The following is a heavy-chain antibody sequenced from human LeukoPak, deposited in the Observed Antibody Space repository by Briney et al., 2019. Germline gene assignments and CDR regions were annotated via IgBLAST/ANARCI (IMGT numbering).Heavy chain of an antibody. V-gene: IGHV3-66*01. CDR1: GFTVSSNY. D-gene: IGHD6-13*01. CDR3: ADSSSWFLPFDY. J-gene: IGHJ4*02. Sequence: GGSLRLSCVASGFTVSSNYMSWVRQAPGKGLEWVSVIYSGGSTYYADSVKGRFTISRDNSKNTLYLQMNSLRAEDTAVYYCADSSSWFLPFDYWGQGTLVTVSS. CDR2: IYSGGST.